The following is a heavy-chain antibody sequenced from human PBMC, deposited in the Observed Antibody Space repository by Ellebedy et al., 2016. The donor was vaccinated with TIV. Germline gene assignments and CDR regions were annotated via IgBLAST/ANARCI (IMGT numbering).Heavy chain of an antibody. Sequence: SETLSLTCTVSGGSISNYYWSWIRQPPGKGLEWIAYINYSGSTDYNPSLKSRVTISVNTSKNQFSLKLSSVTAADTAVYYCARGAAYSSGWYSNWGQGTLVTISS. V-gene: IGHV4-59*01. D-gene: IGHD6-19*01. CDR3: ARGAAYSSGWYSN. J-gene: IGHJ4*02. CDR2: INYSGST. CDR1: GGSISNYY.